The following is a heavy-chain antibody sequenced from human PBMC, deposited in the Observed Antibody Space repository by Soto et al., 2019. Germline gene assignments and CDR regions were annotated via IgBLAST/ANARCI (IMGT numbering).Heavy chain of an antibody. V-gene: IGHV4-4*07. J-gene: IGHJ4*02. CDR1: VGSISSHY. Sequence: SETLSLACTVPVGSISSHYWSWIRQPAGKGLEWIGRIYTSGSTNYNPSLKSRVTMSVDTSKNQFSLKLSSVTAADTAVYYCARDGSYYGIDYWGQGTLVTVSS. CDR2: IYTSGST. CDR3: ARDGSYYGIDY. D-gene: IGHD1-26*01.